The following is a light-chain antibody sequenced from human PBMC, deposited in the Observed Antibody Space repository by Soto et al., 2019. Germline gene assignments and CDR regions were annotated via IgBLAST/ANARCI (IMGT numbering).Light chain of an antibody. Sequence: QSVLTQPRSVSGSPGQSVTISCTGASGDIGGYVSWYQHHPGKAPKLIIFDVNKRPSGVPDRFSGSKSGNTASLTISGLQPEDEADYYCCSYAGSSLVFGGGTKLTVL. CDR1: SGDIGGY. J-gene: IGLJ2*01. CDR2: DVN. CDR3: CSYAGSSLV. V-gene: IGLV2-11*01.